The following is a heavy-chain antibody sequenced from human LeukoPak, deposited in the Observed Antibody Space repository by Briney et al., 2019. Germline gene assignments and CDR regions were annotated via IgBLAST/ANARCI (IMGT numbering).Heavy chain of an antibody. CDR3: ARTFTAGYCSSTSCSGEGVYFDY. CDR1: GGSVSSGSYY. CDR2: IYYSGST. V-gene: IGHV4-61*01. D-gene: IGHD2-2*01. Sequence: SETLSLTCTVSGGSVSSGSYYWSWIRQPPGKGLEWIGYIYYSGSTNYNPSLKSRVTISVDRSKNQFSLNLSSVTAADTAVYYCARTFTAGYCSSTSCSGEGVYFDYWGQGTLVTVSS. J-gene: IGHJ4*02.